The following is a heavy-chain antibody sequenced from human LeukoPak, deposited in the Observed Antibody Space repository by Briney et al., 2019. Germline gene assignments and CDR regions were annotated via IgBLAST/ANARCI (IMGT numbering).Heavy chain of an antibody. CDR2: ISSSGSTI. D-gene: IGHD6-25*01. J-gene: IGHJ4*02. V-gene: IGHV3-11*04. CDR3: ARDSIPVSGSFDY. Sequence: PGGSLRLSCAASGFTFSNYYMSWIRQAPGKGLEWVSYISSSGSTIYYADSVKGRFTISRDNAKNSLYLQMNSLRAEDTAVYYCARDSIPVSGSFDYWGQGTPVTVSS. CDR1: GFTFSNYY.